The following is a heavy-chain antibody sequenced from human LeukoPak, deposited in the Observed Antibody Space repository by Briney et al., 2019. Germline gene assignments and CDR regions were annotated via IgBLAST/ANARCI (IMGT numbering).Heavy chain of an antibody. J-gene: IGHJ6*02. V-gene: IGHV1-2*02. CDR1: GYTFTGYY. CDR2: INPNSGGT. Sequence: GASVKVSCKASGYTFTGYYMHWVRQAPGQGLEWMGWINPNSGGTNYAQKFQGRVTMTRDTSISTAYMELSRLRSDDTAVYYCARERPQVHYYYGMDVWGQGTTVTVSS. CDR3: ARERPQVHYYYGMDV.